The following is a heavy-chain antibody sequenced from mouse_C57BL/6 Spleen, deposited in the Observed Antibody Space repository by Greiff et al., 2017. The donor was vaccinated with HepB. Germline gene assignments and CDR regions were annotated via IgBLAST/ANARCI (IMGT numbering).Heavy chain of an antibody. CDR3: ARANWDYFDY. CDR2: ISYDGSN. CDR1: GYSITSGYY. J-gene: IGHJ2*01. V-gene: IGHV3-6*01. Sequence: EVKLMESGPGLVKPSQSLSLTCSVTGYSITSGYYWNWIRQFPGNKLEWMGYISYDGSNNYNPSLKNRISITRDTSKNQFFLKLNSVTTEDTATYYCARANWDYFDYWGQGTTLTVSS. D-gene: IGHD4-1*01.